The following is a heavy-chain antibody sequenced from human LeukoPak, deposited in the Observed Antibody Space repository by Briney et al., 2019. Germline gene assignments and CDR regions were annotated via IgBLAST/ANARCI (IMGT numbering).Heavy chain of an antibody. J-gene: IGHJ4*02. CDR1: GGSISSSSYY. D-gene: IGHD1-7*01. Sequence: SXXLSLTCTVSGGSISSSSYYWGSIRQPPGKGLEWIGSIYYSGSTYYNPSLKSRVTISVDTSKNQFSLKLSSVTAADTAVYYCARTYNWNYPRMFDYWGQGTLVTVSS. CDR2: IYYSGST. CDR3: ARTYNWNYPRMFDY. V-gene: IGHV4-39*01.